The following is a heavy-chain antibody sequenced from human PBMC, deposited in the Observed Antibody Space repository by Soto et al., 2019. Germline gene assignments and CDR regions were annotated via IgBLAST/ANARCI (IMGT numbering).Heavy chain of an antibody. CDR1: GGTFSSYA. CDR2: IIPIFGTA. D-gene: IGHD6-13*01. Sequence: GASVKVSCKASGGTFSSYAISWVRQAPGQGLEWMGGIIPIFGTANYAQKLQGRVTITADESTSTAYMELSSLRSEDTAVYYCARGVGQSSWYLDYWGQGTLVTVSS. CDR3: ARGVGQSSWYLDY. J-gene: IGHJ4*02. V-gene: IGHV1-69*13.